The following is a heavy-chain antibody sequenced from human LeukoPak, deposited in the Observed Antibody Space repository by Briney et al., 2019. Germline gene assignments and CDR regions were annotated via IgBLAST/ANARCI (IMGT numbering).Heavy chain of an antibody. CDR1: GFTVSSNY. CDR3: ARVSSSWYASYDY. Sequence: GGSLRLSCAASGFTVSSNYISWVRQAPGKGLEWVSVIYSGGNTYYADSVKGRFTISRDNSRNTLYLQMNSLRPEDTAVYYCARVSSSWYASYDYWGQGTLVTVSS. CDR2: IYSGGNT. D-gene: IGHD6-13*01. V-gene: IGHV3-66*02. J-gene: IGHJ4*02.